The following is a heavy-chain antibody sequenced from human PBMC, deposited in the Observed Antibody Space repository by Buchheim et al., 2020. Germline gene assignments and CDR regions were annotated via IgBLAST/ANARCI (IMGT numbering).Heavy chain of an antibody. D-gene: IGHD1-1*01. J-gene: IGHJ4*02. CDR1: GFDFSTYG. CDR3: ASAGNAAPFDY. V-gene: IGHV3-33*01. Sequence: QVQLVESGGGVVQPGRSLRLSCAASGFDFSTYGMHWVRQAPGKGLEWLAIIWFDGSQQYYADSVKGRFTISRDNSKNTPYLQMTSLRAEDTAMYYCASAGNAAPFDYWGQGTL. CDR2: IWFDGSQQ.